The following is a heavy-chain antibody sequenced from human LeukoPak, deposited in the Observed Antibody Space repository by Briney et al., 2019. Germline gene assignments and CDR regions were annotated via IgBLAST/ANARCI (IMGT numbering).Heavy chain of an antibody. V-gene: IGHV4-39*01. D-gene: IGHD1-26*01. CDR3: ARHRGPTDRRAFDI. J-gene: IGHJ3*02. Sequence: GSLRLSCAASGFTVSSNYMSWVRQAPGKGLEWIGSIHYSGSAYYNPSLRSRVTISVDTSKNQLSLKLSSATAADTAVYYCARHRGPTDRRAFDIWGQGTLVPVSS. CDR1: GFTVSSNY. CDR2: IHYSGSA.